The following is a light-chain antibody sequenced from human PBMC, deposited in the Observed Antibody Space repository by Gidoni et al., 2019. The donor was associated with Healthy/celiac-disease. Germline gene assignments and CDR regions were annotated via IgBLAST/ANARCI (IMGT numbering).Light chain of an antibody. Sequence: ATQMTQSPSSLSASLGDRVTITCRASQGIRNDLGWYQQKPGKAPKLLIYAASSLQSGVPSRFSGSGSGTDFTLTISSLQPEDFATYYCLQDYNYPLTFGQGTKVEIK. V-gene: IGKV1-6*01. CDR2: AAS. J-gene: IGKJ1*01. CDR1: QGIRND. CDR3: LQDYNYPLT.